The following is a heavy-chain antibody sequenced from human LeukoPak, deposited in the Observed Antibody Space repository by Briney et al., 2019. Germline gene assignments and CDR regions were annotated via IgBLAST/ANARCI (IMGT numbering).Heavy chain of an antibody. CDR2: IKSDGST. CDR1: GFTFSSYW. V-gene: IGHV3-74*01. CDR3: ARAPSEIGGYYPEYFRH. Sequence: QSGGSLRLSCAASGFTFSSYWMHWVRQAPGKGLVWVSRIKSDGSTRYADSVKGRFTISRENAKNTVSLQMTSLRAEDTGVYYCARAPSEIGGYYPEYFRHWGQGTLVIVSS. D-gene: IGHD3-22*01. J-gene: IGHJ1*01.